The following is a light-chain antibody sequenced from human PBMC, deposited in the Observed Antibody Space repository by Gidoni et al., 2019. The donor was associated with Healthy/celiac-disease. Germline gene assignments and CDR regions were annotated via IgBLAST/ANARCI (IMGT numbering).Light chain of an antibody. Sequence: YELTQPHSVSVSPGQTASITCSGDKLWDKYACWYQQKPGQSPVLVIYQYSKRPSGIPERFSGSNSGNTATLTISGTQAMDEADYYCQAWDSSTVVFGGGTKLTVL. CDR2: QYS. CDR3: QAWDSSTVV. V-gene: IGLV3-1*01. J-gene: IGLJ2*01. CDR1: KLWDKY.